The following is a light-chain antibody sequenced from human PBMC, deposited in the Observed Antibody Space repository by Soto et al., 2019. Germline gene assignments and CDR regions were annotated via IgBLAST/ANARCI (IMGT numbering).Light chain of an antibody. CDR2: DVN. CDR3: SSYTSSSTYV. J-gene: IGLJ1*01. CDR1: SSDVGGYNY. V-gene: IGLV2-14*01. Sequence: QSALTQPASVSGSPGQSIAISCTGTSSDVGGYNYVSWYQQHPGKAPKLMVYDVNDRPSGVSDRFSGSKSGNTASLTISGLEAEDEADYYWSSYTSSSTYVFGTGTQLTVL.